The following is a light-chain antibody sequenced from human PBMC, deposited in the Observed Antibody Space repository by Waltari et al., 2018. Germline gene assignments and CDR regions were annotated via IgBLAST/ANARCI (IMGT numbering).Light chain of an antibody. CDR1: SGINVGTYR. J-gene: IGLJ7*01. V-gene: IGLV5-45*03. CDR3: MIWHGSAAV. CDR2: YKSDSDK. Sequence: QAVLTPPSSPSATPGASASLPCTLRSGINVGTYRIYWYQQKPGSPPQYLLRYKSDSDKQQGSGVPSRFSGSKDVSANAGILLISGLQSEDEADYYCMIWHGSAAVFGGGTQLTVL.